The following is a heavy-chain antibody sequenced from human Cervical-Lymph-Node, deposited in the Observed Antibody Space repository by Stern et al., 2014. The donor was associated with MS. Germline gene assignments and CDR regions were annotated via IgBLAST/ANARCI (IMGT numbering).Heavy chain of an antibody. CDR3: ASTTGYLDL. Sequence: VQLVESGAEVKKPGSSVKVSCKASGGSSSSYAITWVRQAPGQGLEWVGEIVPMFRTTKYAQRFQDRVTFTADEATHTAYMELTSLRSEDTAVYYCASTTGYLDLWGRGSLVTVPS. D-gene: IGHD1-1*01. J-gene: IGHJ2*01. CDR1: GGSSSSYA. V-gene: IGHV1-69*01. CDR2: IVPMFRTT.